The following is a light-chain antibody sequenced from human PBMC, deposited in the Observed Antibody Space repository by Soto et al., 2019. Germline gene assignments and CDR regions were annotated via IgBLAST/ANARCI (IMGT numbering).Light chain of an antibody. CDR2: AAS. CDR3: QQSYSTSSIT. J-gene: IGKJ5*01. Sequence: DIQITQSQSSLSASVGDRVTITCRASQSISSYLNWYQQKPGKAPKLPIYAASSLQSGVPSRFSGSGSGTDFTLTISSLQPEDFATYYCQQSYSTSSITFGQGTRLEIK. V-gene: IGKV1-39*01. CDR1: QSISSY.